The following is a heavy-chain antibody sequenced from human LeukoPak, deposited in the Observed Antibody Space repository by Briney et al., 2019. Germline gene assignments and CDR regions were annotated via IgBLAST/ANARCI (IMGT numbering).Heavy chain of an antibody. CDR2: ISNTSGTI. CDR1: GFPFSTYS. Sequence: GGSLRLSCAASGFPFSTYSMNWVRLAPGKGLEWVSFISNTSGTIYYADSVKGRFTISRDNAKNSLYLQMNSLRAEDTAVYYCASGRTVYYYYMDVWGKGTTVTVSS. V-gene: IGHV3-48*01. J-gene: IGHJ6*03. D-gene: IGHD2-8*01. CDR3: ASGRTVYYYYMDV.